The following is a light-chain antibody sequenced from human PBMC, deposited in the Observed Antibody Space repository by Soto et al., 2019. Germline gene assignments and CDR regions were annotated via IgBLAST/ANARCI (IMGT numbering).Light chain of an antibody. CDR2: DAS. V-gene: IGKV1-5*01. CDR1: QSVSGW. Sequence: DIQMTQSPSTLSASVGATVTVTRRASQSVSGWLAWYKQKPGEAPKLLIYDASALPRGVPSRFRGSGSGTKFTLTISSLKPDGFETYYCQHYNSYSEAFGQGTKVDI. J-gene: IGKJ1*01. CDR3: QHYNSYSEA.